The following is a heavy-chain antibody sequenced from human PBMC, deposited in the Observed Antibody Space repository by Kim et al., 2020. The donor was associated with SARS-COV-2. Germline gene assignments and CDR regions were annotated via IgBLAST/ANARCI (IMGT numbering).Heavy chain of an antibody. Sequence: SETLSLTCAVYGGSFSGYYWSWIRQPPGKGLEWIGEINHSGSTNYNPSLKSRVTISVDTSKNQFSLKLSSVTAADTAVYYCARGRVVPAAMSYYFDYWGQGTLVTVSS. J-gene: IGHJ4*02. V-gene: IGHV4-34*01. D-gene: IGHD2-2*01. CDR1: GGSFSGYY. CDR2: INHSGST. CDR3: ARGRVVPAAMSYYFDY.